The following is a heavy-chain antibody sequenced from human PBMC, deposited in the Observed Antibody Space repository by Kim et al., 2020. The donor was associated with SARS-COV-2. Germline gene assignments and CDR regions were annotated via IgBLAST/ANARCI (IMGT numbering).Heavy chain of an antibody. V-gene: IGHV4-34*13. Sequence: NNNPPHKSRVTISVDTSKNQFSLKLSSVTAADRAVYYCARSQYYFGSGIDYWGQGTLVTVSS. J-gene: IGHJ4*02. D-gene: IGHD3-10*01. CDR3: ARSQYYFGSGIDY.